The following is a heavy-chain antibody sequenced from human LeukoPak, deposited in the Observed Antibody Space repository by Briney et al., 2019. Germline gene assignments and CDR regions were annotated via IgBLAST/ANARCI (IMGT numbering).Heavy chain of an antibody. CDR3: ARDYYGWGTFDY. CDR1: GGSISSSNYY. CDR2: IYYSGRT. V-gene: IGHV4-39*07. J-gene: IGHJ4*02. Sequence: SETLSLTCTISGGSISSSNYYWGWIRQPPGKGLEWIGSIYYSGRTYYNPSLKSRVTISVDSSKNQFSLKVNSVTAADTAVYYCARDYYGWGTFDYWGQGTLVTVSS. D-gene: IGHD3-10*01.